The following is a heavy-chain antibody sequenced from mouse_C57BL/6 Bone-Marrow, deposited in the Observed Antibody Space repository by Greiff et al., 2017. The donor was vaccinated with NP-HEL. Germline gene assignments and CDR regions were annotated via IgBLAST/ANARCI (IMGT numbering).Heavy chain of an antibody. CDR2: ISSGSSTI. Sequence: EVQLVESGGGLVKPGGSLKLSCAASGFTFSDYGMHWVRQAPEKGLEWVAYISSGSSTIYYADTVKGRFTISRDNAKNTLFLQMTSLRSEDTAMYYCARPYDYDVHGYFDVWGTGTTVTVSS. V-gene: IGHV5-17*01. J-gene: IGHJ1*03. CDR3: ARPYDYDVHGYFDV. D-gene: IGHD2-4*01. CDR1: GFTFSDYG.